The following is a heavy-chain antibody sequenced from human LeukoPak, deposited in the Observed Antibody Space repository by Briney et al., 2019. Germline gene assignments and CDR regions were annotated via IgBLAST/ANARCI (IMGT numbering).Heavy chain of an antibody. D-gene: IGHD2-2*01. J-gene: IGHJ4*02. Sequence: GGSLRLSCAASGFTFSSYWMSWVRQAPGKGLEWVANIKQDGSEKYYVDSVKGRFTISRDNAKNSLYLQMNSLRAEDTAVYYCARDKGGVVPAAGFDYWGQGTLVTVSS. CDR1: GFTFSSYW. CDR2: IKQDGSEK. V-gene: IGHV3-7*01. CDR3: ARDKGGVVPAAGFDY.